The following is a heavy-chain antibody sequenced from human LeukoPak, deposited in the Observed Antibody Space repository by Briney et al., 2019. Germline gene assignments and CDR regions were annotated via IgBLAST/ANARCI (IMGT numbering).Heavy chain of an antibody. Sequence: GASVTVSCKASGGTFSSYAISWVRQAPGQGLEWMGGIIPIFGTANYAQKFQGRVTITADESTSTAYMELSSLRSEDTAVYYCTRFVYGAAADETGGHWGQGTLVTVSS. J-gene: IGHJ4*02. CDR2: IIPIFGTA. CDR3: TRFVYGAAADETGGH. V-gene: IGHV1-69*13. D-gene: IGHD6-13*01. CDR1: GGTFSSYA.